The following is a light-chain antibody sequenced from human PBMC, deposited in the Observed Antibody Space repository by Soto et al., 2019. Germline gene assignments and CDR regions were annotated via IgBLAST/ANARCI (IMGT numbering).Light chain of an antibody. J-gene: IGKJ1*01. CDR2: GAS. Sequence: EIVMTQSPATLSVSPGERATLSCRASQSVSSNLAWYQQKPGHAPRLLIYGASTMATGIPARFSGSGSGTEFTLTISSLQSEDFAVYYCQQYNNWPPWTFGQGTKVEIK. CDR3: QQYNNWPPWT. CDR1: QSVSSN. V-gene: IGKV3-15*01.